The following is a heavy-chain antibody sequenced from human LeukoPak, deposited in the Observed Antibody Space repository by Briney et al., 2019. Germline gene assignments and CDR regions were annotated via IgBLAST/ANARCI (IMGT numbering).Heavy chain of an antibody. D-gene: IGHD1-26*01. CDR1: GFTFSTYW. CDR2: IKQDGSEK. CDR3: ATYKVGAVFDY. V-gene: IGHV3-7*01. J-gene: IGHJ4*01. Sequence: GGSLRLSCAASGFTFSTYWMSWVRQAPGMGLEWVANIKQDGSEKSYVDSVKGRFTISRDNAKNSLYLQMNSLRAEDTAVYYCATYKVGAVFDYWGQEPWSPSPQ.